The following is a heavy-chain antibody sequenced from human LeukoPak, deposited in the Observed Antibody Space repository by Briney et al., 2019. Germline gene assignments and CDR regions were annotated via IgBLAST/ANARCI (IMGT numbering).Heavy chain of an antibody. CDR1: GDNGTSDD. CDR2: MNPNSGNT. D-gene: IGHD1-26*01. V-gene: IGHV1-8*01. CDR3: ARGVGAISFY. Sequence: GYSAKGPWKTSGDNGTSDDINWRRKATGQGLEWMGWMNPNSGNTGYAQKFQGRVTMTRNTSISTAYMELSSLRSEDTAVYYCARGVGAISFYWGQGTLVTVSS. J-gene: IGHJ4*02.